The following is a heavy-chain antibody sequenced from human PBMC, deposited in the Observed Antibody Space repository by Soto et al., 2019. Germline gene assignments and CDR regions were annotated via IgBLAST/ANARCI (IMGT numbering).Heavy chain of an antibody. J-gene: IGHJ5*02. V-gene: IGHV4-59*01. Sequence: QVQLQESGPGLVKPSETLSLTCSVSGVSMSSYLWSWFRQPPGKGLEWIGHTYYSGSTNYNPSLKSGVSISVATSKTPFSLIVTSVTAADSAVYFCAHRYTSGPNENWFDPWGQGTLVTVSS. CDR2: TYYSGST. D-gene: IGHD6-25*01. CDR3: AHRYTSGPNENWFDP. CDR1: GVSMSSYL.